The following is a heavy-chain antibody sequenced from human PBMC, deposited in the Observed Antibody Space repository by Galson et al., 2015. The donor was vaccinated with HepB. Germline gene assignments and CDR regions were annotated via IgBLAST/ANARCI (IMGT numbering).Heavy chain of an antibody. D-gene: IGHD2-15*01. J-gene: IGHJ6*03. CDR1: GFTFSNAW. CDR2: IKSKTDGGTT. CDR3: TTEIRGSGHPRILYYYYYMDV. V-gene: IGHV3-15*07. Sequence: SLRLSCAASGFTFSNAWMNWVRQAPGKGLEWVGRIKSKTDGGTTDYAAPVKGRFTISRDDSKNTLYLQMNSLKTEDTAVYYCTTEIRGSGHPRILYYYYYMDVWGKGTTVTVSS.